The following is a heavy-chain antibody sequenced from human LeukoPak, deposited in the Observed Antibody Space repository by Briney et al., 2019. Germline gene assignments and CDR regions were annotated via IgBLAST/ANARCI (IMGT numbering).Heavy chain of an antibody. CDR3: AGRSASAKRY. CDR1: GFTVSSNY. CDR2: FNSGGNT. V-gene: IGHV3-66*01. Sequence: GGSLRLSCAASGFTVSSNYMSWVRQAPGKGLEWVSAFNSGGNTFYADSVKGRFIISRDNSKNTLYLQMNSLRAEDTAVYYCAGRSASAKRYWGQGTLVTVSS. J-gene: IGHJ4*02. D-gene: IGHD3-3*01.